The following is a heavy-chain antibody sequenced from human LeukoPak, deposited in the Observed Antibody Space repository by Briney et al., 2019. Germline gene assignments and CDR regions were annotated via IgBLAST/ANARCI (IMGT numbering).Heavy chain of an antibody. CDR1: GYSFTSYW. J-gene: IGHJ4*02. CDR2: IDPSDSYT. V-gene: IGHV5-10-1*01. Sequence: GESLKISCEGSGYSFTSYWISWVRQMPGKGLECMGRIDPSDSYTNYSPSFQGHVTISADKSISTAYLQWSSLKASDTAMYYCASARAAAGTLLDYWGQGTLVTVSS. D-gene: IGHD6-13*01. CDR3: ASARAAAGTLLDY.